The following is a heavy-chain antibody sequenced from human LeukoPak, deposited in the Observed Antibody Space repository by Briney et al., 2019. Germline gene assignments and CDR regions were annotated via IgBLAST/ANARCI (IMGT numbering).Heavy chain of an antibody. J-gene: IGHJ4*02. CDR1: GDSFSSNSAA. V-gene: IGHV6-1*01. D-gene: IGHD6-19*01. CDR3: ARDHGSGWYSYLDD. Sequence: SQTLSLTCAISGDSFSSNSAAWNWLRQSPSRGLGWLGRTYYRSKWYNDYAVSVKSRITINPDTSKNQFSLQLNSVTPEDTAVYYCARDHGSGWYSYLDDWGQGTLVTVSS. CDR2: TYYRSKWYN.